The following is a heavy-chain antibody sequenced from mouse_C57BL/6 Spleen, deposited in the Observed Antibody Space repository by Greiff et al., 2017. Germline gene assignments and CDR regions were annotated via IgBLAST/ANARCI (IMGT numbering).Heavy chain of an antibody. CDR2: INPNNGGT. D-gene: IGHD1-1*01. CDR3: AKEGDYYGSSYDWFAY. J-gene: IGHJ3*01. CDR1: GYTFTDYY. Sequence: VQLQQSGPELVKPGASVKISCKASGYTFTDYYMNWVKQSHGKSLEWIGDINPNNGGTSYNQKFKGKATLTVDKSSSTAYMELRSLTSEDSAVYYCAKEGDYYGSSYDWFAYWGQGTLVTVSA. V-gene: IGHV1-26*01.